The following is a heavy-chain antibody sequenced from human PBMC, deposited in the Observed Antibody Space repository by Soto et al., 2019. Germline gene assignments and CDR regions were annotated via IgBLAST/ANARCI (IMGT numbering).Heavy chain of an antibody. D-gene: IGHD2-2*01. V-gene: IGHV3-21*01. CDR1: GFTFSSYS. Sequence: GGSLRLSCAASGFTFSSYSMNWVRQAPGKGLEWVSSISSSSSYIYYADSVKGRFTISRDNAKNSLYLQMNSLRAEDTAVYYCARESSRTRHEPTFDYWGPGTLVTVS. J-gene: IGHJ4*02. CDR3: ARESSRTRHEPTFDY. CDR2: ISSSSSYI.